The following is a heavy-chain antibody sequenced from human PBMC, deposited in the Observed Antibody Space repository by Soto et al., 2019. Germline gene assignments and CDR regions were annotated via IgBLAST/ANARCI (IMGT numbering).Heavy chain of an antibody. D-gene: IGHD3-10*01. V-gene: IGHV3-23*01. Sequence: GGSLRLSCAASGFTFSNYAMTWVRLAPGKGLEWVSGLNGSGGSTSSADSVKGRFAIARDNSKNTLYLQMNSLRDWDTAVYYCARGFSAVKGSPPDYWGQGPLVTVSS. CDR2: LNGSGGST. J-gene: IGHJ4*02. CDR1: GFTFSNYA. CDR3: ARGFSAVKGSPPDY.